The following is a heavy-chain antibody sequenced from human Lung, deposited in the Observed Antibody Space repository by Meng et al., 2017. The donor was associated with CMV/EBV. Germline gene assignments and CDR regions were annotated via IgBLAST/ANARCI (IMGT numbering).Heavy chain of an antibody. CDR1: GVXFSGYY. CDR3: TRGKSSGLITPLRGGARPFDS. V-gene: IGHV4-34*01. Sequence: SXTXSLXCAASGVXFSGYYWSWIRQAPGKRLEWIGEINHSGSTNYNPSLKSRLTISVDTYNNQFPLKLSAVTAADTAVYYCTRGKSSGLITPLRGGARPFDSXGQGXLVTVSS. D-gene: IGHD2-21*01. CDR2: INHSGST. J-gene: IGHJ5*01.